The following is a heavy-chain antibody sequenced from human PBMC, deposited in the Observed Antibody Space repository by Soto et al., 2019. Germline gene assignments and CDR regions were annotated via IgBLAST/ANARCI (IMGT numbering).Heavy chain of an antibody. Sequence: ASVKVSCKASGYNFTNYAIHWVRQAPGQRLEWMGWIKSGDGNTKYSQKFQGRVTITRDTSASKVNMELSSLTSEDTAVYYCARSSTSSAAGSDYWGQGTLVTVSS. D-gene: IGHD2-2*01. J-gene: IGHJ4*02. CDR2: IKSGDGNT. V-gene: IGHV1-3*01. CDR3: ARSSTSSAAGSDY. CDR1: GYNFTNYA.